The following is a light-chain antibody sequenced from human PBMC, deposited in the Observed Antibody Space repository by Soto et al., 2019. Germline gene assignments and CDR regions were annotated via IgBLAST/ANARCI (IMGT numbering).Light chain of an antibody. CDR3: QQYGSLFWT. J-gene: IGKJ1*01. CDR1: QSVSSN. Sequence: EIVITQSPAGVSVSPGERASLSCRASQSVSSNLAWYQQKPGQAPRLLIFAASTGATGIPARFSGSGSGTEFTLTISRLEPEDFAVYYCQQYGSLFWTFCQGTKVDIK. V-gene: IGKV3-15*01. CDR2: AAS.